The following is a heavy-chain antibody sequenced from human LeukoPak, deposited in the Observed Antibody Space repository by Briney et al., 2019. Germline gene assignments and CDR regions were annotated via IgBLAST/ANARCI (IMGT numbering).Heavy chain of an antibody. Sequence: SVKVSCKASGGTFSRYAISWVRQAPGQGLEWMGGIIPIFGTANYAQKFQGRVTITTDESTSTAYMELSSLRSEDTAVYYCARDNYAGAHWFDPWGQGTLVTVSS. CDR1: GGTFSRYA. J-gene: IGHJ5*02. CDR2: IIPIFGTA. V-gene: IGHV1-69*05. D-gene: IGHD5-24*01. CDR3: ARDNYAGAHWFDP.